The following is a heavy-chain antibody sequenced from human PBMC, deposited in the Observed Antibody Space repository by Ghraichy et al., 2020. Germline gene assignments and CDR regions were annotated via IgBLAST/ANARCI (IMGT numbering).Heavy chain of an antibody. V-gene: IGHV3-30*04. CDR3: ARDSSGYSVRMAFDI. CDR2: ISYDGSNK. J-gene: IGHJ3*02. D-gene: IGHD3-22*01. CDR1: GFTFSSYA. Sequence: GGSLRLSCAASGFTFSSYAMHWVRQAPGKGLEWVAVISYDGSNKYYADSVKGRFTISRDNSKNTLYLQMNSLRAEDTAVYYCARDSSGYSVRMAFDIWGQGTMVTVSS.